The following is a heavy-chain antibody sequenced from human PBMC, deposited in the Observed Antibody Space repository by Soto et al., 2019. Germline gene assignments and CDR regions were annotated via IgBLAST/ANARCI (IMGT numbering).Heavy chain of an antibody. CDR1: GYTFTSYA. V-gene: IGHV1-3*01. CDR3: ARDSGGMDV. Sequence: QVQLVQSGAEVKKPGASVKISRKTSGYTFTSYALHWVRQAPGQRLEWMGWINAGNGNTKYSQKFQGRVIITRDTSASTAYMELRSLRSEDTAVYYCARDSGGMDVWGQGTTVTVSS. CDR2: INAGNGNT. J-gene: IGHJ6*02.